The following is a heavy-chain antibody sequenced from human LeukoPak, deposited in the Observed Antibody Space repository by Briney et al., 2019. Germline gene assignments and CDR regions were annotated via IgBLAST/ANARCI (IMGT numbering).Heavy chain of an antibody. CDR3: VSLPRTTVTTSGDY. V-gene: IGHV3-64D*06. J-gene: IGHJ4*02. D-gene: IGHD4-17*01. CDR2: ISGSGGAT. CDR1: GFTFSSYA. Sequence: GGSLRLSCAASGFTFSSYAMSWVRQAPGKGLEYVSAISGSGGATYYADSVKGRFTISRVNSKNTLYLQMSSLRPEDTAVYYCVSLPRTTVTTSGDYWGQGTLVTVSS.